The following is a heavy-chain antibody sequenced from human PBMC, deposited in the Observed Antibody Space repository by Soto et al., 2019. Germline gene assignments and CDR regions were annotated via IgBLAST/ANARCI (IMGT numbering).Heavy chain of an antibody. CDR2: ISASGGAT. V-gene: IGHV3-23*01. CDR3: AKTANYFILTGYLEDYFDY. Sequence: GGYLRLSCVASRFTFTSYAMSWVRQAPGKGLEWVAAISASGGATIHADSVKGRLTISRDNSKNTLYLQMNSLRAEDTAVYYCAKTANYFILTGYLEDYFDYWGQGTLVTVSS. CDR1: RFTFTSYA. J-gene: IGHJ4*02. D-gene: IGHD3-9*01.